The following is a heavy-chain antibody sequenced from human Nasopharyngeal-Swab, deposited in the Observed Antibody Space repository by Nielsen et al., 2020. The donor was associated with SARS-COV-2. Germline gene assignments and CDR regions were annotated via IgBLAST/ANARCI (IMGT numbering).Heavy chain of an antibody. CDR3: AKDLLGYCSSTSCGESDY. J-gene: IGHJ4*02. D-gene: IGHD2-2*01. CDR1: GFTFSSYA. V-gene: IGHV3-23*01. Sequence: GESLKISCAASGFTFSSYAMSWVRQAPGKGLEWVSAISGSGGSTYYADSVKGRFPISRDNSKNTLYLQMNSLRAEDTAVYYCAKDLLGYCSSTSCGESDYWGQGTLVTVSS. CDR2: ISGSGGST.